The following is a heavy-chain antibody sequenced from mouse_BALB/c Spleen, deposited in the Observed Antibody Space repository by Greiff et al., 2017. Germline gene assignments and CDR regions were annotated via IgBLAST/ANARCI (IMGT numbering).Heavy chain of an antibody. J-gene: IGHJ4*01. CDR1: GFTFSSYT. V-gene: IGHV5-12-2*01. Sequence: EVQLQESGGGLVQPGGSLKLSCAASGFTFSSYTMPWVRQTPEKRLEWVAYISNGGGSTYYPDTVKGRFTISRDNAKNTLYLQMSSLKSEDTAMCYCARRRDGYHYAMDYWGQGTSVTVSA. CDR3: ARRRDGYHYAMDY. D-gene: IGHD2-3*01. CDR2: ISNGGGST.